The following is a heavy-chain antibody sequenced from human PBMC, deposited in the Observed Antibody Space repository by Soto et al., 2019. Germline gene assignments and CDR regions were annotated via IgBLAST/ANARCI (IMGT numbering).Heavy chain of an antibody. Sequence: PSETLSLTCTVSGGSISSGGYYWSWIRQHPGKGLEWIGYIYYSGSTYYNPSLKSRVTISVDTSKNQFSLKLSSVTAADTAVYYCARRIGYSYGLYYYYYGMDVWGQGTTVTVSS. CDR2: IYYSGST. D-gene: IGHD5-18*01. J-gene: IGHJ6*02. V-gene: IGHV4-31*03. CDR3: ARRIGYSYGLYYYYYGMDV. CDR1: GGSISSGGYY.